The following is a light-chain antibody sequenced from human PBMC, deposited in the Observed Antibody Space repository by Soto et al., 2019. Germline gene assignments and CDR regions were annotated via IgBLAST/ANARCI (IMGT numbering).Light chain of an antibody. CDR1: ESITSNY. Sequence: EVVLTQSPGTLSLSPGERVTLSCRASESITSNYLAWYQQKPGQAPRLLIYGVFSRATGISDRFSGSGSGTDFTLTISRLEPEDFAVYYCHQYGISPRTFGPGIKVEIK. V-gene: IGKV3-20*01. J-gene: IGKJ1*01. CDR2: GVF. CDR3: HQYGISPRT.